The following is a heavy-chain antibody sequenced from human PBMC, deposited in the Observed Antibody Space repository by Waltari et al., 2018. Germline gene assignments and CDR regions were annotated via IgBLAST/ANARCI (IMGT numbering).Heavy chain of an antibody. V-gene: IGHV4-59*05. CDR2: IYYSGST. D-gene: IGHD2-21*01. Sequence: QVQLVESGGGVVQPGGCLRLCCAASGFPFSSYGMHWVRQAPGKGLEWIGSIYYSGSTYYNPSLKSRVTISVDTSKNQFSLKLSSVTAADTAVYYCARGVAQGYYMDVWGKGTTVTVSS. CDR1: GFPFSSYG. J-gene: IGHJ6*03. CDR3: ARGVAQGYYMDV.